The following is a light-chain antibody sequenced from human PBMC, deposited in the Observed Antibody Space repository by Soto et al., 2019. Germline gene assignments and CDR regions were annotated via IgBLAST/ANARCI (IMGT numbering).Light chain of an antibody. V-gene: IGKV1-12*01. CDR3: QQAKSFPIT. CDR2: SAS. Sequence: DIQVTHSPPSMAASVGDRVTITCRASQDIGNWMTWYQQKPGKAPKLLIYSASTLVRGVPSRFSGSGSGTEFTLTISGLQPEDSLTYYCQQAKSFPITFGQGTKVDIK. CDR1: QDIGNW. J-gene: IGKJ1*01.